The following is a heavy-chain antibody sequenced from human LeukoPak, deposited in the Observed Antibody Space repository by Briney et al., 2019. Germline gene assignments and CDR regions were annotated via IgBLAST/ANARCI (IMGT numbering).Heavy chain of an antibody. Sequence: PGGSLRLSCAASRFTLSNYWMSWVRQAPGKGLEWVANIKQDGSETYYVDSVKGRFTISGDNAKNSLSLQMNSLRAEDTAVYYCARQRGSGCLDHWGQGTLVTVSS. J-gene: IGHJ4*02. D-gene: IGHD6-19*01. CDR3: ARQRGSGCLDH. V-gene: IGHV3-7*01. CDR2: IKQDGSET. CDR1: RFTLSNYW.